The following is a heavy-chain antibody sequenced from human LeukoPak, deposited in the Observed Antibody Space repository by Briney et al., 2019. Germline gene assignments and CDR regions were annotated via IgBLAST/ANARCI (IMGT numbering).Heavy chain of an antibody. V-gene: IGHV1-8*01. J-gene: IGHJ4*02. CDR1: GYTFTSYD. CDR2: ISAYNGNT. CDR3: ARGSARRGQQLYY. Sequence: ASVKVSCKASGYTFTSYDINWVRQATGQGLEWMGWISAYNGNTNYAQKFQGRVTMTRNTSISTAYMELSSLRSEDTAVYYCARGSARRGQQLYYWGQGTLVTVSS. D-gene: IGHD6-13*01.